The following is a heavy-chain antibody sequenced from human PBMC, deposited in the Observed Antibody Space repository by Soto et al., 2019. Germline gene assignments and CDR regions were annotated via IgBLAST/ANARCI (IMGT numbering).Heavy chain of an antibody. D-gene: IGHD3-22*01. CDR1: GGSNSSGDYY. CDR3: ARASYYDSSGYPVHWFDP. V-gene: IGHV4-30-4*01. Sequence: SEPLSLTCTVSGGSNSSGDYYWSRIRQPPGKGLEWIGYIYYSESTYYNPSLKSRVTISVYTSKNQFSLKLSPVTDADTAVYYCARASYYDSSGYPVHWFDPWGQGTLVTVSS. CDR2: IYYSEST. J-gene: IGHJ5*02.